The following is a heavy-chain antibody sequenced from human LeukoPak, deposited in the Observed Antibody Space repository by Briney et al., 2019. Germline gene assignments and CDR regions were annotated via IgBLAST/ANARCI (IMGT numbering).Heavy chain of an antibody. CDR1: GFTFSTYA. CDR2: ITGSGGAT. V-gene: IGHV3-23*01. J-gene: IGHJ4*02. CDR3: AKDFVRTAPVAIDY. Sequence: PGGSLRLSCAASGFTFSTYAVNWVRQAPGKGLEWVSAITGSGGATYYADSVKGRFTISRDNSKNTLYLQMNSLRAEDTAVYYCAKDFVRTAPVAIDYWGQGTLVTVSS. D-gene: IGHD5-12*01.